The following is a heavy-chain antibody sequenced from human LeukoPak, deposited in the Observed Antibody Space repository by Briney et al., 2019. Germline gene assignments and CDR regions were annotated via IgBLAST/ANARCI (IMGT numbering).Heavy chain of an antibody. CDR2: TVSEIDGGTT. Sequence: GGSPRLSCEASGFTFNYAWMSWVRQVPGKGLEWVGQTVSEIDGGTTDYAAPVKGRFTISRDDSKSTLYLQMNSLKIEDTAVYYCTTDEDWNYARKDVWGQGATVIVSS. J-gene: IGHJ6*02. CDR1: GFTFNYAW. V-gene: IGHV3-15*04. D-gene: IGHD1-7*01. CDR3: TTDEDWNYARKDV.